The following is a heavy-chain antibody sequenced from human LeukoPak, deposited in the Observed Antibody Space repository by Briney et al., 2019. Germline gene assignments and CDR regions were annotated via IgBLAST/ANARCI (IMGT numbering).Heavy chain of an antibody. Sequence: GGSLRLSCAASGFSFSSYSMNWVRQAPGKGLEWVSSISSSSAYIYYAHSVRGRFTISRDNAKNPLYLQMNSLRAEDTAVYYCAREPGGYYYDSSGYYDNWGQGTLVTVSS. V-gene: IGHV3-21*01. J-gene: IGHJ4*02. CDR1: GFSFSSYS. D-gene: IGHD3-22*01. CDR3: AREPGGYYYDSSGYYDN. CDR2: ISSSSAYI.